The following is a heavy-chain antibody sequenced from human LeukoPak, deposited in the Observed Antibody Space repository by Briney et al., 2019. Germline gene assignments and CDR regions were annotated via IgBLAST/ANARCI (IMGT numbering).Heavy chain of an antibody. V-gene: IGHV3-9*01. CDR3: ARSHCSSTSCSHAFDI. CDR1: GFTFDDYA. Sequence: GGSLRLSCAASGFTFDDYAMHWVRQAPGKGLEWVSGISWNSGSIGYADSVKGRFTISRDNSKNTLYLQMNSLRAEDTAVYYCARSHCSSTSCSHAFDIWGQGTMVTVSS. D-gene: IGHD2-2*01. J-gene: IGHJ3*02. CDR2: ISWNSGSI.